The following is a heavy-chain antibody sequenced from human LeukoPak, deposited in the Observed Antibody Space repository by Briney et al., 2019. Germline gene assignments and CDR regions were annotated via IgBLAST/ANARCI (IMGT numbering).Heavy chain of an antibody. CDR3: ARDRVTGSGGFDI. D-gene: IGHD2-21*02. Sequence: ASVKVSCKASGYTFTSYGISWVRQAPGQGLEWMGWIIAYNGNTNYAQKLQGRVTMTADTSTSTAYMELRSLRSEDTAVYYCARDRVTGSGGFDIWGQGTMVTVSS. CDR1: GYTFTSYG. CDR2: IIAYNGNT. J-gene: IGHJ3*02. V-gene: IGHV1-18*01.